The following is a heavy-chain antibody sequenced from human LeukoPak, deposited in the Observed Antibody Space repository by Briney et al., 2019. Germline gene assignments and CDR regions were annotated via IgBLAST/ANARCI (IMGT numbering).Heavy chain of an antibody. Sequence: SETLSLTCTASGGSISSYYWSWIRQPPGKGLEWIGYIYYSGSTNYNPSLKSRVTISVDTSKNQFSLKLSSVTAADTAVYYCARVRRPDAFDIWGQGTMVTVSS. V-gene: IGHV4-59*01. CDR3: ARVRRPDAFDI. CDR1: GGSISSYY. J-gene: IGHJ3*02. CDR2: IYYSGST.